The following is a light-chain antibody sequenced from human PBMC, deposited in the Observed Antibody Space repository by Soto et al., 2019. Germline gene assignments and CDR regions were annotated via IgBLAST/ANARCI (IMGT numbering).Light chain of an antibody. J-gene: IGKJ3*01. CDR3: QQLNSYPLT. CDR2: AAS. CDR1: QDISNY. Sequence: DIHMTQSPSTLSASVGDRVTITCRASQDISNYLVWYQQKPGKAPKPLIYAASTLQSGVPSRFSGSGSGTEFTLTISSLQPEDFATYYCQQLNSYPLTFGPGTKVDIK. V-gene: IGKV1-9*01.